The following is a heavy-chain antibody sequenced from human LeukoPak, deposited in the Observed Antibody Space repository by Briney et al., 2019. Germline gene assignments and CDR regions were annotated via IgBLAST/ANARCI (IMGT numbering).Heavy chain of an antibody. CDR2: IIPIFGTA. V-gene: IGHV1-69*13. Sequence: ASVKVSCKASGGTFSSYAISWVRQAPGQGLEWMGGIIPIFGTADYAQKFQGRVTITADESTSTAYMELSSLRSEDTAVYYCARYCSGGSCEGWGQGTLVTVSS. J-gene: IGHJ4*02. CDR3: ARYCSGGSCEG. CDR1: GGTFSSYA. D-gene: IGHD2-15*01.